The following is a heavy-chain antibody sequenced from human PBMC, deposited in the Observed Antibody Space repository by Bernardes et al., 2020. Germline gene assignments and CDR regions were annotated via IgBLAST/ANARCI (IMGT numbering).Heavy chain of an antibody. CDR1: GFTFSSYS. V-gene: IGHV3-30-3*01. Sequence: GGSLRLSCAASGFTFSSYSMNWVRQAPGKGLEWVAVISYDGSNKYYADSVKGRFTISRDNSKNTLYLQMNSLRAEDTAVYYCARDLLEGVELWPLDYWGQGTLVTVAS. D-gene: IGHD5-18*01. J-gene: IGHJ4*02. CDR3: ARDLLEGVELWPLDY. CDR2: ISYDGSNK.